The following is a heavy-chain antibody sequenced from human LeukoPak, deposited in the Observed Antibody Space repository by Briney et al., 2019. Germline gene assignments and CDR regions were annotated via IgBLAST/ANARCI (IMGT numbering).Heavy chain of an antibody. CDR2: IYSGGST. Sequence: GGSLRLSXAASGFTVSSNYMSWVRQAPGKGLEWVSGIYSGGSTYYADSVKGRFTISRDNSKNTLYLQMNSLRAEDTAVYYCARVRDYGWFDPWGQGTLVTVSS. J-gene: IGHJ5*02. V-gene: IGHV3-53*01. D-gene: IGHD3-16*01. CDR3: ARVRDYGWFDP. CDR1: GFTVSSNY.